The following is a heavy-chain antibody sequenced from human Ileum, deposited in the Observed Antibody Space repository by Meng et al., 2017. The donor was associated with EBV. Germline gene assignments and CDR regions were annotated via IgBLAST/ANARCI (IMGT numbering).Heavy chain of an antibody. J-gene: IGHJ4*01. CDR2: IYHSGST. CDR3: ARRRGGSGRDC. D-gene: IGHD3-10*01. V-gene: IGHV4-39*01. CDR1: GGSISSSNYY. Sequence: QLQLQESGPGLVKPSETLSLTCTVSGGSISSSNYYWDWIRQPPGKGLEWIGAIYHSGSTSYNPSLQSRVTMFVDTSKNQFSLMLTSVTATDTAVYYCARRRGGSGRDCWGHGALVTVS.